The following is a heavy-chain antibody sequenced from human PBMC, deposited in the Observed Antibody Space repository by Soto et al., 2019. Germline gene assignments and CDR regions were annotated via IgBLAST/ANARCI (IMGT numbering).Heavy chain of an antibody. CDR3: ARSDGRY. Sequence: SETLSLTGTVSGCSIGSYFWSWIRQPPGKGLEWIGYIYYSGSTNYNPSLKSRVTISVDTSKNQFSLKLSSVTAADTAVYYCARSDGRYWGQGTLVTVSS. V-gene: IGHV4-59*01. J-gene: IGHJ4*02. CDR1: GCSIGSYF. CDR2: IYYSGST.